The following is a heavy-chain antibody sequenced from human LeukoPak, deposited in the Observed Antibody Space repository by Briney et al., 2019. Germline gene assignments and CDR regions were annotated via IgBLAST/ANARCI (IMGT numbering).Heavy chain of an antibody. D-gene: IGHD2-15*01. CDR1: GGSISSSSYY. J-gene: IGHJ5*02. V-gene: IGHV4-39*01. CDR2: IYYSGST. CDR3: ARAKTGVVVVAATRRWRWFDP. Sequence: SETLSLTCTVSGGSISSSSYYWGWIRQPPGKGLEWIGNIYYSGSTYYNPSLKSRVTISVDTSKNQFSLKLSSVTAADTAVYYCARAKTGVVVVAATRRWRWFDPWGQGTLVTVSS.